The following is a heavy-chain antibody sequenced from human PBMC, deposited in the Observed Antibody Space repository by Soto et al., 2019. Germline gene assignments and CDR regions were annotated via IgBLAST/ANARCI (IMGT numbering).Heavy chain of an antibody. CDR1: GFTFSSYA. D-gene: IGHD3-22*01. CDR2: ISGSGGST. Sequence: GGSLRLSCAASGFTFSSYAMSWVRQAPGKGLKWVSAISGSGGSTYYADSVKGRFTISRDNSKNTLYLQMNSLRAEDTAVYYCSKTQITMIVNWFDPWGQGTLVTVS. V-gene: IGHV3-23*01. J-gene: IGHJ5*02. CDR3: SKTQITMIVNWFDP.